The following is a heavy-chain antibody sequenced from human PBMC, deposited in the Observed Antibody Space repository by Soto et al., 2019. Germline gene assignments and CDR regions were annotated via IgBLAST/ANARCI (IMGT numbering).Heavy chain of an antibody. CDR3: ARIKEGVRALDY. Sequence: SETLSLTCAVYGGSFSGYYWSWIRQPPGKGLEWIGEINHSGSTNYNPSLKSRVTISVDTSKNQFSLKLSSVTAADTAVYYCARIKEGVRALDYLGQGTLVTVSS. V-gene: IGHV4-34*01. D-gene: IGHD3-16*01. J-gene: IGHJ4*02. CDR2: INHSGST. CDR1: GGSFSGYY.